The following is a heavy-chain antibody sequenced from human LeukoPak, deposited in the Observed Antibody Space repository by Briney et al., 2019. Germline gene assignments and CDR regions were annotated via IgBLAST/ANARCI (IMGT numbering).Heavy chain of an antibody. J-gene: IGHJ6*02. CDR1: GFTFSSYA. CDR3: ARWHTLDV. D-gene: IGHD2-2*02. V-gene: IGHV3-7*01. Sequence: GGSLRLSCAASGFTFSSYAMSWVRQAPGKGLEWVANIKQDGSEKYFLDSVKGRFTISRDNAKNSLYLQMNSLRAEDTAVYYCARWHTLDVWGQGTTVIVSS. CDR2: IKQDGSEK.